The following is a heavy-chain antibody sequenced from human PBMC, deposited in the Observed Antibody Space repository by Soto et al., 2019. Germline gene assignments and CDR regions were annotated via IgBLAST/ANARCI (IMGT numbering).Heavy chain of an antibody. V-gene: IGHV5-10-1*01. CDR2: IDPSDSYT. CDR3: ARHRWEPNYYYYYGMDV. CDR1: GYSFTSYW. Sequence: PGESLKISCQGSGYSFTSYWISWVRQMPGKGLEWMGRIDPSDSYTNYSPSFQGHVTISADKSISTAYLQWSSLKASDTAMYYCARHRWEPNYYYYYGMDVWGQGTTVTVSS. D-gene: IGHD1-26*01. J-gene: IGHJ6*02.